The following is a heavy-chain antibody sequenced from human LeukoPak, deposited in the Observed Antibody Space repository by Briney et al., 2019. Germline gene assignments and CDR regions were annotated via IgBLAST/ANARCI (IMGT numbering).Heavy chain of an antibody. Sequence: SVKVSCKASGGTFSSYAISWVRQAPGRGLEWMGGIIPIFGTANYAQKFQGRVTITTDESTSTAYMELSSLRSEDTAVYYCARRTPYSSSGGWFDPWGQGALVTVSS. V-gene: IGHV1-69*05. CDR1: GGTFSSYA. CDR2: IIPIFGTA. CDR3: ARRTPYSSSGGWFDP. D-gene: IGHD6-6*01. J-gene: IGHJ5*02.